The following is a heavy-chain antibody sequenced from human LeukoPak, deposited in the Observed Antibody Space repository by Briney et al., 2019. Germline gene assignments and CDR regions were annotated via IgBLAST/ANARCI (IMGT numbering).Heavy chain of an antibody. CDR3: GMSGDRVPLQDDVFDV. CDR1: GYSFTSYC. J-gene: IGHJ3*01. Sequence: GESLKISCKVSGYSFTSYCIGWVRQMPGKGLEWMGIIYPGDSGPTYSPSFLGQVTISVDKSINTAYLQWSSLQASDTAMYYCGMSGDRVPLQDDVFDVWGQGTMVTVST. CDR2: IYPGDSGP. D-gene: IGHD1-26*01. V-gene: IGHV5-51*01.